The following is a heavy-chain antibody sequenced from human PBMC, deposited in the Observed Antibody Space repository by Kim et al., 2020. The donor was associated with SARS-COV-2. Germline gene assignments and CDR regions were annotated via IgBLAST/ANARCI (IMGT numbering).Heavy chain of an antibody. J-gene: IGHJ6*02. CDR1: GFTFDDYA. V-gene: IGHV3-43D*03. CDR3: AKDREYCSGGSCYSGFKTPFYYCYGMDV. D-gene: IGHD2-15*01. CDR2: ISWDGGST. Sequence: GGSLRLSCAASGFTFDDYAMHWVRQAPGKGLEWVSLISWDGGSTYYADSVKGRFTISRDNSKNSLYLQMNSLRAEDTALYYCAKDREYCSGGSCYSGFKTPFYYCYGMDVWGQGTTVTVSS.